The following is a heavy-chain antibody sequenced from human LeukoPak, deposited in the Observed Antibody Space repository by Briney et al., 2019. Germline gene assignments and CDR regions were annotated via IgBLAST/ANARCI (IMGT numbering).Heavy chain of an antibody. CDR1: GFTFSSYS. D-gene: IGHD4-11*01. CDR2: ISSSSTI. CDR3: ARDRGGYSND. Sequence: GGSLRLSCAASGFTFSSYSMNWVRQAPGKGLEWVSYISSSSTIYYADSVKGRFTISRDNAKNSLYLQMNSLRAEDTAVYYCARDRGGYSNDWGQGTLVTVSS. J-gene: IGHJ4*02. V-gene: IGHV3-48*01.